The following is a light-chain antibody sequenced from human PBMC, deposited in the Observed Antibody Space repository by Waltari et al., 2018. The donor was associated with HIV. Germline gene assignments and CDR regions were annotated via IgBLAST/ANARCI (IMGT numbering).Light chain of an antibody. CDR3: QQYYTTPFT. Sequence: DIVMTQSPDSLAVSLGERATINCKSSQTILYSSNNKNYLAWYQQKPGQPPKRLIYWASTRESGVSDRFSGSGSGTDFTLTISSLQTEDVAVYFCQQYYTTPFTFGHGTKVDIK. V-gene: IGKV4-1*01. CDR1: QTILYSSNNKNY. J-gene: IGKJ3*01. CDR2: WAS.